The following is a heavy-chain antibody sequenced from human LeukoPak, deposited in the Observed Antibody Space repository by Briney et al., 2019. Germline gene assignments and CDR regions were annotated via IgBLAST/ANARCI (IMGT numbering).Heavy chain of an antibody. CDR1: GGSISSSGYY. D-gene: IGHD4-23*01. Sequence: SETLSLTCSVSGGSISSSGYYWGWIRQPPGKGLEWIGSMYYSGSTYYNPSLKSRVTLSVDTSKNQSSLKLSSVTAADTAVYYCARGLLTVVTPGYYYYYGMDVWGQGTTVTVSS. J-gene: IGHJ6*02. CDR2: MYYSGST. V-gene: IGHV4-39*07. CDR3: ARGLLTVVTPGYYYYYGMDV.